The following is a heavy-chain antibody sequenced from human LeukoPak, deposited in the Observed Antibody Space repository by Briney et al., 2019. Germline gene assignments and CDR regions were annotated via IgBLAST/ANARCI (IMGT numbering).Heavy chain of an antibody. J-gene: IGHJ3*02. V-gene: IGHV3-11*04. D-gene: IGHD3-3*01. CDR3: ARDSRIRFLEWLSPDAFDI. Sequence: GSLRLSCAASGFTFSDYYMSWIRQAPGKGLEWVSYISSSGSTIYYADSVKGRFTISRDNAKNSLYLQMNSLRAEDTAVYYCARDSRIRFLEWLSPDAFDIWGQGTMVTVSS. CDR2: ISSSGSTI. CDR1: GFTFSDYY.